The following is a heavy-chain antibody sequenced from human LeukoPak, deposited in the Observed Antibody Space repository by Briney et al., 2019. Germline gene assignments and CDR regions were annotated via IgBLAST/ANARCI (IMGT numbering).Heavy chain of an antibody. V-gene: IGHV4-34*01. Sequence: SETLSLTCAVYGGSFSGYYWSWIRQPPGKGLEWIGEINHSGSTNYNPSLKSRVTISVDTSKNQFSLKLNSVTAADTAVYYCAREHGSYDAFDIWGQGTMVTVSS. CDR2: INHSGST. CDR3: AREHGSYDAFDI. J-gene: IGHJ3*02. CDR1: GGSFSGYY. D-gene: IGHD1-26*01.